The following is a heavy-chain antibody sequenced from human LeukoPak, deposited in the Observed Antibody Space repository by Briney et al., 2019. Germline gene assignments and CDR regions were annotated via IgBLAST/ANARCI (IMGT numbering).Heavy chain of an antibody. J-gene: IGHJ4*02. CDR3: ARLDKGIKAAHFDY. CDR1: GGSISSSSYY. CDR2: IYYSGST. Sequence: PSETLSPTCTVSGGSISSSSYYWGWIRQPPGKGLEWIGSIYYSGSTYYNPSLKSRVTISVDTSKSHFSLKLSSVTAADTAIYYCARLDKGIKAAHFDYWGQGTLVTVSS. D-gene: IGHD6-25*01. V-gene: IGHV4-39*01.